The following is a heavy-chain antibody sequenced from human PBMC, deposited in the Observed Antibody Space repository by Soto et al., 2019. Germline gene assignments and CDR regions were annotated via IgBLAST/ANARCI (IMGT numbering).Heavy chain of an antibody. Sequence: GASVKVSCKVSGYTLTELSMHWVRQAPGKGLEWMGGFDPEDGETIYAQKFQGRVTMTEDTSTDTAYMELSSLRSEDTAVYYCASVGLDIVVVPAAMALDNWFDPWGQGTLVTVSS. J-gene: IGHJ5*02. CDR2: FDPEDGET. V-gene: IGHV1-24*01. CDR3: ASVGLDIVVVPAAMALDNWFDP. D-gene: IGHD2-2*03. CDR1: GYTLTELS.